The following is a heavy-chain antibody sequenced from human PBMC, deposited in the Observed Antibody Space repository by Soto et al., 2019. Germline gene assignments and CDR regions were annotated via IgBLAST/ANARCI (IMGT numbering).Heavy chain of an antibody. V-gene: IGHV1-46*01. CDR1: GYTLTSYY. J-gene: IGHJ4*02. Sequence: AAVKVSGKASGYTLTSYYMHCLRQAPGQGLEWMGIINPSGVSTSYAQKFQGRVTMTRDTSTSTVYMELSSLRSEDTAVYYCARVPSRGFSRAPYDWGQGTLVTVSS. CDR3: ARVPSRGFSRAPYD. D-gene: IGHD3-10*01. CDR2: INPSGVST.